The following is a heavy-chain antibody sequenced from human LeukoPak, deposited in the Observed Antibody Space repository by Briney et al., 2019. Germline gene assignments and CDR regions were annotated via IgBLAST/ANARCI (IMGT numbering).Heavy chain of an antibody. CDR2: INHSGST. CDR3: ARLSHIDY. J-gene: IGHJ4*02. CDR1: GGSFSGYY. V-gene: IGHV4-34*01. Sequence: KSSETLSLTCAVYGGSFSGYYWSWIRQPPGKGLEWIGEINHSGSTNYNPSLKSRVTISVDTSKNQFSLKLSSVTAADTAVYYCARLSHIDYWGQGTLVTVSS.